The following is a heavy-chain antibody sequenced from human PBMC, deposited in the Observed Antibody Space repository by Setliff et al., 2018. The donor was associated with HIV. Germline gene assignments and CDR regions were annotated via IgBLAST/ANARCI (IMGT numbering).Heavy chain of an antibody. V-gene: IGHV4-59*01. J-gene: IGHJ3*02. CDR3: ARTFNSGYLSYAFDI. Sequence: SETLSLTCSVSGGSTSDYYWSWIRQPPGKGLEWVGYIYYSGNTNYSPSLKSRVTISVDTSKNQFSLKLSSVTAADTAVYYCARTFNSGYLSYAFDIWGQGTMVTVSS. CDR1: GGSTSDYY. CDR2: IYYSGNT. D-gene: IGHD3-22*01.